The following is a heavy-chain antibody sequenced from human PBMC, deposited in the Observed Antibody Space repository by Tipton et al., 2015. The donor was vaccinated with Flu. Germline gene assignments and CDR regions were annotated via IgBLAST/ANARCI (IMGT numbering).Heavy chain of an antibody. J-gene: IGHJ4*02. V-gene: IGHV3-7*01. CDR2: IKEDGRET. Sequence: SLRLSCEASGFTFSFYGMNWVRQAPGKGLEWVANIKEDGRETYYADSVKGRFTISRDNAKRSLFLQMNSLRAEDTAVYYCVQLKFLWGQGTLVSVSS. CDR3: VQLKFL. CDR1: GFTFSFYG. D-gene: IGHD1-1*01.